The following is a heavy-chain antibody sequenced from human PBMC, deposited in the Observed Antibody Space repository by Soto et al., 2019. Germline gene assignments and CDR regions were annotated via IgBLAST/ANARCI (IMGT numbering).Heavy chain of an antibody. J-gene: IGHJ4*02. CDR2: IYNSGNT. CDR1: GGSISSYY. Sequence: QVQLQESGPGLVKPSETLSLTRTVSGGSISSYYWNWIRQPPGKGLEWIGYIYNSGNTNYNPSLRSRFTLSVDPSKNQSSQRLTSVTAAATAVYYCAAPPRYWGQGTLVTV. V-gene: IGHV4-59*01. CDR3: AAPPRY.